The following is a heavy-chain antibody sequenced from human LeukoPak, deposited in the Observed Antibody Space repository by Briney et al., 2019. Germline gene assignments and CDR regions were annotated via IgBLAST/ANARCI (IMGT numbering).Heavy chain of an antibody. D-gene: IGHD2-2*01. Sequence: GGSLRLSCAASGFSFSSYWMNWVRQAPGKGLEWVSSISSSSSYIYYADSVKGRFTISRDNAKNSLYLQMNSLRAEGTAVYYCARTYCSSTSCYTRSTDYWGQGTLVTVSS. V-gene: IGHV3-21*01. CDR2: ISSSSSYI. CDR1: GFSFSSYW. J-gene: IGHJ4*02. CDR3: ARTYCSSTSCYTRSTDY.